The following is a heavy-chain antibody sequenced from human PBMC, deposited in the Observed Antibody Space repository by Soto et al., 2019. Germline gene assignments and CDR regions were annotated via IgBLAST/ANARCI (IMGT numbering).Heavy chain of an antibody. CDR2: IYYSGST. D-gene: IGHD3-22*01. Sequence: SETLSLTCTVSGGSISSGDYYWSWIRQPPGKGLEWIGYIYYSGSTYYNPSLKSRVTISVDTSKNQFSLKLSSVTAADTAVYYCARAPYYYDSSGYYPFDYWGQGTLVTVSS. CDR3: ARAPYYYDSSGYYPFDY. J-gene: IGHJ4*02. CDR1: GGSISSGDYY. V-gene: IGHV4-30-4*01.